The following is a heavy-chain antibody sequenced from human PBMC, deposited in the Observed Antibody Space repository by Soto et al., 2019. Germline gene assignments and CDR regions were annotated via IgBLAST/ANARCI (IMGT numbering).Heavy chain of an antibody. D-gene: IGHD2-15*01. J-gene: IGHJ4*02. Sequence: PGESLKISFKASGYSFSNYLIGWVRQMPVKGLEWMAIIKPGDSESRYRPSFQGQVTISADKSISTAYLQWNSLKASDTAMYYCARTSNKYVAHWGQGILVTVSS. CDR1: GYSFSNYL. V-gene: IGHV5-51*01. CDR2: IKPGDSES. CDR3: ARTSNKYVAH.